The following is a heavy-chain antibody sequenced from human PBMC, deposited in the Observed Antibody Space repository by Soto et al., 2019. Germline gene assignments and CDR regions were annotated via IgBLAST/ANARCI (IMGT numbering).Heavy chain of an antibody. D-gene: IGHD2-15*01. CDR3: ARDRAHCSGGSCYVFDP. CDR1: GGSIGTYY. V-gene: IGHV4-59*01. Sequence: SETLPLTCTVSGGSIGTYYWSWIRQPPGKGLEWIGYIYYSGSTNYNPSLKSRVTISVDTSKNQFSLKLSSATAADTAVYYCARDRAHCSGGSCYVFDPWGQGTLVTVSS. J-gene: IGHJ5*02. CDR2: IYYSGST.